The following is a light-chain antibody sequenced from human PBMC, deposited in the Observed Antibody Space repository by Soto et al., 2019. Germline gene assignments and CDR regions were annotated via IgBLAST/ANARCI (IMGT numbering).Light chain of an antibody. CDR2: EDS. CDR1: SSDVGSYNL. V-gene: IGLV2-23*02. Sequence: QSVLTQPASVSGSPGQSITISCTGTSSDVGSYNLVSWYQQHPVKAPKLMIYEDSKRPSGVSNRFSGSKSGNTASLTISGLQAEDEADYYCRSFAGSRTFVVFGGGTKLTVL. CDR3: RSFAGSRTFVV. J-gene: IGLJ2*01.